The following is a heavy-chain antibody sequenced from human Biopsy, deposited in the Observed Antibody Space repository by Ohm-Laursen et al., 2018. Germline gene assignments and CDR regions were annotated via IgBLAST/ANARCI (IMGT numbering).Heavy chain of an antibody. V-gene: IGHV3-23*01. D-gene: IGHD4-17*01. J-gene: IGHJ4*02. CDR2: ISGNSDII. CDR1: GFTFSSYA. CDR3: ALAAAQTVTHFDY. Sequence: SLRLSCAASGFTFSSYAMNWFRQAPGKGLEWVSTISGNSDIIYDTDSVKGRFTISRDNSKNTLYLQMNSLRADDTAVYYCALAAAQTVTHFDYWGQGTLVTGSS.